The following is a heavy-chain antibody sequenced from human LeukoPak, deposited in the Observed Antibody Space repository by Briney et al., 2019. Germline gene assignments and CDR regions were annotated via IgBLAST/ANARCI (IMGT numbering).Heavy chain of an antibody. CDR2: INHSGST. J-gene: IGHJ6*02. V-gene: IGHV4-34*01. D-gene: IGHD6-19*01. CDR3: ARGGYSSGWYPPGYYYGMDV. CDR1: GGSVNNYY. Sequence: PSETLSLTCIVSGGSVNNYYWSWIRQPPGKGLEWIGEINHSGSTNYNPSLKSRVTISVDTSKNQFSLKLSSVTAADTAVYYCARGGYSSGWYPPGYYYGMDVWGQGTTVTVSS.